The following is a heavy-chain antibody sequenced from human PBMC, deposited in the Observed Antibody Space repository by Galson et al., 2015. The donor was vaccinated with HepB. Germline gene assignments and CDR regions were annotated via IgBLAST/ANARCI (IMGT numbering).Heavy chain of an antibody. CDR1: GFTFSNYA. D-gene: IGHD3-22*01. J-gene: IGHJ5*02. V-gene: IGHV3-30-3*01. CDR2: ISNDGTNK. CDR3: ARDLDYATKWSFGFDP. Sequence: SLRLSCAASGFTFSNYAMHWVRQAPGKGLGWVTIISNDGTNKYYADSVKGRFTISRDNSKNTLYLQMNSLRADDTALYFCARDLDYATKWSFGFDPWGQGTLVTVSS.